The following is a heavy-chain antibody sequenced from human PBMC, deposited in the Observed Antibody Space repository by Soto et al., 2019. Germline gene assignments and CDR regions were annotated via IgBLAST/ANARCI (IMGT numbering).Heavy chain of an antibody. J-gene: IGHJ4*02. CDR2: ISYGGST. D-gene: IGHD5-18*01. CDR1: GGSINSGGYC. V-gene: IGHV4-31*03. Sequence: QVQLQESGPGLVKPSQTLSLTCTVSGGSINSGGYCWSWIRQHPGKGLDWIGCISYGGSTSYNPSLKSRVTISVDTSKNQFSLKLTSVTAADTAVYYRSSGILVWGQGALITVSS. CDR3: SSGILV.